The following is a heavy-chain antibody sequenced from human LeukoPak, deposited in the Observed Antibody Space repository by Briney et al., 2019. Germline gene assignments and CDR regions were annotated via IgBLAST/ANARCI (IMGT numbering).Heavy chain of an antibody. V-gene: IGHV3-30*03. J-gene: IGHJ5*02. Sequence: GRSLRLSCAASGFTFSSYGMHWVRQAPGKGLEWVAVISYDGSNKYYADSVKGRFTISRDNSKNTLYLQMNSLRAEDTAVYYCARDQSAANWNWFDPWGQGTLVTVSS. CDR1: GFTFSSYG. CDR3: ARDQSAANWNWFDP. CDR2: ISYDGSNK. D-gene: IGHD1-1*01.